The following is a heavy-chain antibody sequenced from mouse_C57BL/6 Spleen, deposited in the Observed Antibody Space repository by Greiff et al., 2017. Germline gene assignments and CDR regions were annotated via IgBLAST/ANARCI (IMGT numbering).Heavy chain of an antibody. CDR1: GYTFTSYW. CDR3: ARDDGFPAWFAY. D-gene: IGHD2-3*01. Sequence: VQLQQPGAELVMPGASVKLSCKASGYTFTSYWMHWVQQRPGQGLEWIGEIDPSDSYTNYNQKFTGKSTLTVDKSSSTAYMQLSSLTSWDSAVYYCARDDGFPAWFAYWGQGTLVTVSA. V-gene: IGHV1-69*01. J-gene: IGHJ3*01. CDR2: IDPSDSYT.